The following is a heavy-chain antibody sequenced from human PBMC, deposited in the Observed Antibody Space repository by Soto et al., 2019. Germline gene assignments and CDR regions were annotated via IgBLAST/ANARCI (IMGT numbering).Heavy chain of an antibody. V-gene: IGHV3-13*04. CDR3: ARSPPGGYHYYYCMDV. D-gene: IGHD3-22*01. CDR2: IGTAGDT. CDR1: GFTFSSYD. Sequence: EVQLVESGGGLVQPGGSLRLSCAASGFTFSSYDMQWVRQATGKGLEWVSAIGTAGDTYYPGSVKGRFTISRENAKNSLYLQMNRLRTVDTAVYYCARSPPGGYHYYYCMDVWGQGTTVTVSS. J-gene: IGHJ6*02.